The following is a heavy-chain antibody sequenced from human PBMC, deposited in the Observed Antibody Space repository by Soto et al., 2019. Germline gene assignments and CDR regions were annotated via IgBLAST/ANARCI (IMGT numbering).Heavy chain of an antibody. D-gene: IGHD3-22*01. J-gene: IGHJ3*02. V-gene: IGHV3-23*01. CDR1: GFTFSSYA. CDR3: AKVYYYDSSGYYYDLPAFDI. Sequence: GGSLRLSCAASGFTFSSYAMSWVRQAPGKGLEWVSAISGSGGSTYYADSVKGRFTISRDNSKNTLYLQMNSLRAEDTAVYYCAKVYYYDSSGYYYDLPAFDIWGQGTMVTVSS. CDR2: ISGSGGST.